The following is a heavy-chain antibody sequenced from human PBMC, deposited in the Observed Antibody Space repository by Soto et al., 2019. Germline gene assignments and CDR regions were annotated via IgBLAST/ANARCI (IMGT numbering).Heavy chain of an antibody. CDR1: GFTFTSSA. CDR2: IVVGSGNT. CDR3: AAVLRGYSYGVGADYFDY. V-gene: IGHV1-58*01. D-gene: IGHD5-18*01. J-gene: IGHJ4*02. Sequence: GASVKVSCKASGFTFTSSAVQWVRQARGQRLEWIGWIVVGSGNTNYARKFQERVTITRDMSTSTAYMELSSLRSEDTAVYYCAAVLRGYSYGVGADYFDYWGQGTLVTVSS.